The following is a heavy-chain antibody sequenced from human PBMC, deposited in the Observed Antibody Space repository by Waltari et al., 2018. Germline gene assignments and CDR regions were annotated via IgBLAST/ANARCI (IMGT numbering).Heavy chain of an antibody. Sequence: QVQLVESGGGVVQPGGSLRLSCAASGFTFSSYGMHWVRQAPGKGLEWVAFIRYEGSNKYYADSVKGRFTISRDNSKNTLYLQMNSLRAEDTAVYYCANIAAAGPGAFDIWGQGTMVTVSS. V-gene: IGHV3-30*02. CDR3: ANIAAAGPGAFDI. J-gene: IGHJ3*02. CDR1: GFTFSSYG. CDR2: IRYEGSNK. D-gene: IGHD6-13*01.